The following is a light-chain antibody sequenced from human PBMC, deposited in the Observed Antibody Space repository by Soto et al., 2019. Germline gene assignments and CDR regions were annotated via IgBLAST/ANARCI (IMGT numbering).Light chain of an antibody. Sequence: QSVLTQPPSVSEAPGQRVTISCTGSSSNIGASYDVHWYQQPRGTAHKLINNGNSNRPSGVHDRFSGSKSASSASLAITGLQAEDEADYYCQSYDSSLSALFGGGTKVTVL. CDR3: QSYDSSLSAL. V-gene: IGLV1-40*01. CDR2: GNS. CDR1: SSNIGASYD. J-gene: IGLJ3*02.